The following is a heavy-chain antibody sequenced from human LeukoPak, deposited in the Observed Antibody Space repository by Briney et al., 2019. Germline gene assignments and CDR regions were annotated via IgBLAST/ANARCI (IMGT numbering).Heavy chain of an antibody. D-gene: IGHD3-22*01. CDR2: IYYSGST. CDR1: GGSISSYY. Sequence: PSETLSLTCTVSGGSISSYYWSWIRQPPGKGLEWIGYIYYSGSTNYNPSLKSRVTISVDTSKTQFSLKLSSVTAADTAVYYCARGAMIVVVNWYFDLWGRGTLVTVSS. CDR3: ARGAMIVVVNWYFDL. J-gene: IGHJ2*01. V-gene: IGHV4-59*01.